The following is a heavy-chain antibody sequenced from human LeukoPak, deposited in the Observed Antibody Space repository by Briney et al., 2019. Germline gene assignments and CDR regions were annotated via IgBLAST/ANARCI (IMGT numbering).Heavy chain of an antibody. CDR1: GFTFSSYG. D-gene: IGHD6-13*01. CDR2: ISYDGSNN. J-gene: IGHJ5*02. V-gene: IGHV3-30*03. CDR3: AGAAAANFWFDP. Sequence: GGSLRLSCAASGFTFSSYGMHWVRQAPGKGLEWVAVISYDGSNNYYADSVKGRFTISRDNSKNTLYLQMNSLRAEDTAVYYCAGAAAANFWFDPWGQGTLVTVSS.